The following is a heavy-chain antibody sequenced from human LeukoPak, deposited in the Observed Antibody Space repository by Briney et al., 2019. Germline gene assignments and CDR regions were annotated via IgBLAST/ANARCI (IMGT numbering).Heavy chain of an antibody. J-gene: IGHJ2*01. Sequence: PSETLSLTCTVSGGSISSGGYYWSWIRQHPGKGLEWIGDIYYSGSTYYNPSLKSRVTISVDTSKNQFSLKLSSVTAADTAVYYCARDLKVGATITWYFDLWGRGTLVTVSS. CDR2: IYYSGST. CDR1: GGSISSGGYY. D-gene: IGHD1-26*01. CDR3: ARDLKVGATITWYFDL. V-gene: IGHV4-31*03.